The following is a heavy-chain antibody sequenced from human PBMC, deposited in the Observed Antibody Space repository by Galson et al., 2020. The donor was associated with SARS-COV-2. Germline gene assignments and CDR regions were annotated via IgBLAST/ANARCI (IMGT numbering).Heavy chain of an antibody. V-gene: IGHV1-69*04. CDR1: GGTFSSYT. D-gene: IGHD3-22*01. Sequence: SVKVSCKASGGTFSSYTISWVRQAPGQGLEWMGRIIPILGIANYAQKFQGRVTITADKSTSTAYMELSSLRSEDTAVYYCARDGGSTYYYDSSGYMARARDAFDIWGQGTMVTVSS. CDR3: ARDGGSTYYYDSSGYMARARDAFDI. CDR2: IIPILGIA. J-gene: IGHJ3*02.